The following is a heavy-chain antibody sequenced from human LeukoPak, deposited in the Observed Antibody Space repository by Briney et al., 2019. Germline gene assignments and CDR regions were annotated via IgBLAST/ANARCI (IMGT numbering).Heavy chain of an antibody. CDR3: VKGQATGTTLYSYYYHGMDV. Sequence: TGGSLTLSCAASAFTLSSLWMHWVRHAPGEGLVWVSCIQTVVSRTMYGDSVTGGFTISRDNSRNTLYLQMSSLRAEDTAVYYCVKGQATGTTLYSYYYHGMDVWGQGTTVTVSS. CDR2: IQTVVSRT. V-gene: IGHV3-74*03. J-gene: IGHJ6*02. CDR1: AFTLSSLW. D-gene: IGHD1-7*01.